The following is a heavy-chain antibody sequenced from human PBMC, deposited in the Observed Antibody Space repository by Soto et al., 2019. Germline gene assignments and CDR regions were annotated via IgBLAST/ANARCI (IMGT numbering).Heavy chain of an antibody. CDR1: GYSFTSYW. J-gene: IGHJ3*02. CDR2: IYPGDSDT. V-gene: IGHV5-51*01. D-gene: IGHD3-9*01. Sequence: PGESLKISCKGSGYSFTSYWIGWVRQMPGKGLEWMGIIYPGDSDTRYSPSFQGQVTISADKSISTAYLQWSSLKASDTAMYYCARAYYDILNGQTDAFDIWGQGTMVTVSS. CDR3: ARAYYDILNGQTDAFDI.